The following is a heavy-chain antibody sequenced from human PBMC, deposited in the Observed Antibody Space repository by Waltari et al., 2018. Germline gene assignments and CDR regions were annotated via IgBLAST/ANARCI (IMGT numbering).Heavy chain of an antibody. D-gene: IGHD4-4*01. CDR1: GSTFSNYA. J-gene: IGHJ4*02. CDR3: ARDPTVGHPDYFDY. CDR2: ISHDATVA. Sequence: QVQLVESGGGVVQPGRSLRLSCAASGSTFSNYAMHWVRPAPGKGLELVAVISHDATVAYYADSVKGRLTISRDNPENTLYLQMNSLRGEDTAVYYCARDPTVGHPDYFDYWGQGTLVTVSS. V-gene: IGHV3-30*04.